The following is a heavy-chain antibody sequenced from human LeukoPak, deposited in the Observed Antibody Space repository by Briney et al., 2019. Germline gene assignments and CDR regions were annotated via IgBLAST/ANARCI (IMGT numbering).Heavy chain of an antibody. J-gene: IGHJ4*02. V-gene: IGHV3-23*01. CDR3: ANAPPRIVVPAAIDY. CDR2: ISGSGGST. Sequence: GGSLRLSCAASGFTFSSYAMSWVRQAPGKGLEWVSAISGSGGSTYYADSVKGRFTISRDNSKNTLYLQMNSLRAEDTAVYYCANAPPRIVVPAAIDYWGQGTLVTVSA. CDR1: GFTFSSYA. D-gene: IGHD2-2*01.